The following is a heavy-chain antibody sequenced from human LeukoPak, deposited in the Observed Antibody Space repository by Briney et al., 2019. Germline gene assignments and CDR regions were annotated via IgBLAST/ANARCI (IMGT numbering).Heavy chain of an antibody. J-gene: IGHJ4*02. Sequence: GRSLRLSCAASGINFTSYGMHWVRQAPGKGLEWVAVIWNDGSNKYYADSGKGRFTISRDNSKNTLYLQMNSLRPEDTAVYYCARDFGGYCSGGSGYFGQGPVDYWGQGTLVTVSS. CDR3: ARDFGGYCSGGSGYFGQGPVDY. CDR2: IWNDGSNK. CDR1: GINFTSYG. V-gene: IGHV3-33*01. D-gene: IGHD2-15*01.